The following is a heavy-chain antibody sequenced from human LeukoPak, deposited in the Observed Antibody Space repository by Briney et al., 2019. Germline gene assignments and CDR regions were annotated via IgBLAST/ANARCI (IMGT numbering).Heavy chain of an antibody. CDR1: GYSFTSHW. CDR2: IYPGDFDT. J-gene: IGHJ4*02. Sequence: GESLKISCRGSGYSFTSHWIGWVRQVPGKGLEWMGIIYPGDFDTRYSPSFQGQVTISADKSTSTAYLQWSSLKASDTAMYYCARHYGSGRYDYWGQGTLVTVSS. V-gene: IGHV5-51*01. D-gene: IGHD3-10*01. CDR3: ARHYGSGRYDY.